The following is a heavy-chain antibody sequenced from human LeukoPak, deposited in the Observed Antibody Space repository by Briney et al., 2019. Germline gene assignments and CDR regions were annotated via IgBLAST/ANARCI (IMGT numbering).Heavy chain of an antibody. CDR3: ASVGAARYYYYYMDV. CDR2: IKQDGSEK. CDR1: GFTFSSYW. D-gene: IGHD2-15*01. V-gene: IGHV3-7*01. J-gene: IGHJ6*03. Sequence: GGSLRLSCAASGFTFSSYWMSWVRQAPGKGLEWVANIKQDGSEKYYVDSLKGRFTVSRDNAKNSLYLQINSLRAGDTAVYYCASVGAARYYYYYMDVWGKGTTVTVSS.